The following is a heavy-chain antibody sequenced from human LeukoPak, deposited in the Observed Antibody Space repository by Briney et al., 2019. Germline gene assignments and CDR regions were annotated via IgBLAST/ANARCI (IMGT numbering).Heavy chain of an antibody. D-gene: IGHD5-18*01. J-gene: IGHJ4*02. V-gene: IGHV4-31*03. CDR2: IYYSGST. CDR1: GGSISSGGYY. Sequence: SQTLSLTCTVSGGSISSGGYYWSWIRQHPGKGLEWIGYIYYSGSTYYNPSLKSRVTISVDTSKNQFSLKLSSVTAADTAVYYCARADTGVIDYWGQGTLVTVSS. CDR3: ARADTGVIDY.